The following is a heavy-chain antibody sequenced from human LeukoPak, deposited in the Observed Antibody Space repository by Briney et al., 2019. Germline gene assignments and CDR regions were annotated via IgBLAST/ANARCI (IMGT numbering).Heavy chain of an antibody. V-gene: IGHV4-39*01. D-gene: IGHD3-3*01. CDR2: IYYSGST. CDR1: GGSISSSGYY. J-gene: IGHJ4*02. CDR3: ARAEYDFWSGYRYHFDY. Sequence: PSETLSLTCTFSGGSISSSGYYWRWIRQPPGKGLEWIGSIYYSGSTYYNPSLKSRVTISVDTSKNQFSLKLSSVTAADTAVYYCARAEYDFWSGYRYHFDYWGQGTLVTVS.